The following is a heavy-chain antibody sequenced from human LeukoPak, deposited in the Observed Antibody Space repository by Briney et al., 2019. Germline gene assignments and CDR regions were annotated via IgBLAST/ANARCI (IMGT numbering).Heavy chain of an antibody. Sequence: GGSLRLSCAGSGFTFYYYAMHRVRPAPGKGLEGGSGISWSSGSIGYADSVKGRFTISRDNAKNSLYLQMNSLRSEDMALYFCAKDIAAAASGGFDSWGQGTLVTVSS. CDR2: ISWSSGSI. CDR3: AKDIAAAASGGFDS. V-gene: IGHV3-9*03. J-gene: IGHJ4*02. D-gene: IGHD6-13*01. CDR1: GFTFYYYA.